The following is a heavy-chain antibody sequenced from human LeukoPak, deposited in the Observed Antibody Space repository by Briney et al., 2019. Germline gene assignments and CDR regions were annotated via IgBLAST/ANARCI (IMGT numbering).Heavy chain of an antibody. CDR1: GFPFSSYA. D-gene: IGHD1-26*01. CDR2: IRYDGSNK. Sequence: GSLRLSCAASGFPFSSYAMHWVRQTPGKGLEGVAFIRYDGSNKYYADSVKGRFTISRDNSKNTLYLQMNNLRPEDTAIYYCAREILGSAFSFDYWGQGTLVTVSS. J-gene: IGHJ4*02. CDR3: AREILGSAFSFDY. V-gene: IGHV3-30*02.